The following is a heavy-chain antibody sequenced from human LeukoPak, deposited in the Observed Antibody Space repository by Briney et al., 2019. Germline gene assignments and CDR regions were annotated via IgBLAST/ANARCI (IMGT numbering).Heavy chain of an antibody. CDR3: ARNRTPMVRGVIGY. D-gene: IGHD3-10*01. CDR1: GYTFTGYY. Sequence: ASVKVSCKASGYTFTGYYIHWVRQAPGQGLEWMGWINPNSGGTNYAQKFQGRVTMTRDTSISTAYMELSRLRSDDTAVYYCARNRTPMVRGVIGYWGQGTLVTVSS. V-gene: IGHV1-2*02. J-gene: IGHJ4*02. CDR2: INPNSGGT.